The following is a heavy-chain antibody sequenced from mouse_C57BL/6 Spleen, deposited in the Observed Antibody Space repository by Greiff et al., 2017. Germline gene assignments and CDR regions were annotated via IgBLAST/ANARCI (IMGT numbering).Heavy chain of an antibody. J-gene: IGHJ1*03. CDR1: GYTFTSYW. Sequence: VQLQQPGAELVKPGASVTLSCKASGYTFTSYWMQWVKQRPGQGLEWVGEIDPSDSSTNYNQKFKGKATLTVDTSSSSAYMQLSSLTSDDSAVYYCARSHRYGSSYGCFDVWGTGTTVTVSS. CDR2: IDPSDSST. D-gene: IGHD1-1*01. V-gene: IGHV1-50*01. CDR3: ARSHRYGSSYGCFDV.